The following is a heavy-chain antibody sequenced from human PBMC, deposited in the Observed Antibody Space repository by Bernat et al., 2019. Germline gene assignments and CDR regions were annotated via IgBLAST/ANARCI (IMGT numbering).Heavy chain of an antibody. D-gene: IGHD3-9*01. V-gene: IGHV3-53*04. CDR3: ARERHYDILTGYYNGMDV. CDR1: GFTVSSNY. CDR2: IYSGGST. J-gene: IGHJ6*02. Sequence: EVQLVESGGGLVQPGGSLRLSCAASGFTVSSNYMSWVRQAPGKGLEWVSVIYSGGSTYYADSVKGRFTSSRHNSKNTLYLQMNSLRAEDTAVYYCARERHYDILTGYYNGMDVWGQGTTVTVSS.